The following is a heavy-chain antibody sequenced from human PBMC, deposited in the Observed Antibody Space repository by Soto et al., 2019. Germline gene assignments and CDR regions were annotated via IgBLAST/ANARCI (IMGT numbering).Heavy chain of an antibody. CDR3: ARDQLEGNWFDP. J-gene: IGHJ5*02. V-gene: IGHV4-30-2*01. CDR1: GGSIRSGGYS. Sequence: QLQLQESGSGLVRPSQTLSLTCTVSGGSIRSGGYSWNWIRQPPGKGLEWIGYIYHSGSTLYNPSIKSRVTISVDKSKNQVSLELTSVTAADTAVYYCARDQLEGNWFDPWGQGTLVTVSA. CDR2: IYHSGST. D-gene: IGHD1-1*01.